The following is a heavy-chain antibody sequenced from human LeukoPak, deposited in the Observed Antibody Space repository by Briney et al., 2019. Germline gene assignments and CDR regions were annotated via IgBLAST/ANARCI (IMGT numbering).Heavy chain of an antibody. V-gene: IGHV4-59*01. CDR1: GGSISSYY. Sequence: SETLSLTCTVSGGSISSYYWSWIRQPPGKGLEWMGYIYYSGSTNYNPSLKSRVTISVDTSKNQFSLKLSSVTAADTAVYYCARAPPADYYGMDVWGQGTTVTVSS. J-gene: IGHJ6*02. D-gene: IGHD2-2*01. CDR3: ARAPPADYYGMDV. CDR2: IYYSGST.